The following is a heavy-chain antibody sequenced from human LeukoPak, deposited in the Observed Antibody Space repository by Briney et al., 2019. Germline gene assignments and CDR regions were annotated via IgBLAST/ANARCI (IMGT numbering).Heavy chain of an antibody. Sequence: PSETLSLTCTVSGGSISSSSYYWGWIRQSPGKGLEWIGSFSYSGTTYYNPSLKSRVTISVDTSKNQFSLKLSSVTAADTAVYYCARTLGLSGAFDIWGQGTMVTVSS. CDR1: GGSISSSSYY. CDR3: ARTLGLSGAFDI. V-gene: IGHV4-39*07. J-gene: IGHJ3*02. CDR2: FSYSGTT. D-gene: IGHD3-16*02.